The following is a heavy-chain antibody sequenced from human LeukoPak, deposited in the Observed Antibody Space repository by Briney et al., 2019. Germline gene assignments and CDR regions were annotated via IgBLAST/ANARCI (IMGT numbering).Heavy chain of an antibody. CDR3: ARHGLSIAASGRWFDA. CDR1: GGSISSSSCY. D-gene: IGHD6-6*01. CDR2: IYYSGST. V-gene: IGHV4-39*01. J-gene: IGHJ5*02. Sequence: SETLSLTCTVSGGSISSSSCYWGWIRQPTGKGLEWIGSIYYSGSTYYNPSLKSRVTISVDTSKNQFSLKLSSVTAADTAVYYCARHGLSIAASGRWFDAWGQGILVTVSS.